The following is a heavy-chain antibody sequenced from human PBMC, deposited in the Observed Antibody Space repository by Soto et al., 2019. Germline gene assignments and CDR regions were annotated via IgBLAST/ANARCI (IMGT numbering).Heavy chain of an antibody. CDR3: ARVPRYTSEIVEVPAVMFEDWFVP. CDR1: GYTFSTYA. Sequence: QVQLVQSGAEVKKPGASVKVSCKASGYTFSTYAVQWVRQAPGQSLEWIGWIHAGNGDTKYSQKFHDRVTITRDTSASTTYMELSSLRSEDTAVYYCARVPRYTSEIVEVPAVMFEDWFVPWGQGTLVTVSS. D-gene: IGHD2-2*01. J-gene: IGHJ5*02. CDR2: IHAGNGDT. V-gene: IGHV1-3*01.